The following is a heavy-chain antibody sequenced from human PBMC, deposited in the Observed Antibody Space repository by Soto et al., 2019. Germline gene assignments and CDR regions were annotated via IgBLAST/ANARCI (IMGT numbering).Heavy chain of an antibody. V-gene: IGHV4-34*01. J-gene: IGHJ6*02. D-gene: IGHD1-7*01. CDR3: ASITGTTGISMDV. Sequence: SETLSLTCAVYGGSFSGYYWSWIRQPPGKGLEWIGEINHSGSTNYNPSLKSRVTISVDTSKNQFSLKLSSVTAADTAVYYCASITGTTGISMDVWGQGTTVTVSS. CDR2: INHSGST. CDR1: GGSFSGYY.